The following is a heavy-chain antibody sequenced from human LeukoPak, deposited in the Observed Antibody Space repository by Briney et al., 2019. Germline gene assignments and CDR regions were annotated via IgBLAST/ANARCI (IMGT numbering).Heavy chain of an antibody. CDR2: INPNSGGT. CDR1: GYTFIGHY. V-gene: IGHV1-2*02. CDR3: ARDLTRDNWFDP. Sequence: ASVKVSCKASGYTFIGHYMHWVRQAPGEGLEWMGWINPNSGGTKYAQKFQGRVTMTSDTSISTAYMELNRLRSDDTAVYYCARDLTRDNWFDPWGQGTLVTVSS. J-gene: IGHJ5*02.